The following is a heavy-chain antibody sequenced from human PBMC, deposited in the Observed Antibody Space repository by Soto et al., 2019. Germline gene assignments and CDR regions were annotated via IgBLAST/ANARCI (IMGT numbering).Heavy chain of an antibody. V-gene: IGHV4-30-4*01. CDR1: GGSISSGDYY. CDR2: IYYSGST. D-gene: IGHD6-19*01. CDR3: ARYTYSSGRFAP. J-gene: IGHJ5*02. Sequence: PSETLSLTCTVSGGSISSGDYYWSWIRQPPGKGLEWIGYIYYSGSTYYNPSLKSRVTISVDTSKNQFSLKLSSVTAADTAVYYCARYTYSSGRFAPWGQGTLVTVSS.